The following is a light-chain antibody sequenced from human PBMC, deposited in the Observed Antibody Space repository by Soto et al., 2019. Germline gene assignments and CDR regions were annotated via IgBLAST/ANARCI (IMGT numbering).Light chain of an antibody. CDR1: SSDVGGYNL. CDR2: EVT. V-gene: IGLV2-23*02. J-gene: IGLJ3*02. CDR3: CSSADSGTFWV. Sequence: QSALTQPASVSGSPGQSITISCTGTSSDVGGYNLVSWYQQHPGKAPKLMIYEVTKRPSGVSNRFSGSKSGNTASLTISGLQAEDEADYYCCSSADSGTFWVFGGGTQLTVL.